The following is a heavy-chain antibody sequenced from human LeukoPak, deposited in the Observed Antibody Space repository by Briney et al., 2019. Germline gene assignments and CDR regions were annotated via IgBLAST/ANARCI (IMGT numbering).Heavy chain of an antibody. D-gene: IGHD1-26*01. J-gene: IGHJ5*02. CDR3: ARGRYRFDP. CDR2: IYYSGST. CDR1: GGSISSYY. Sequence: SETLSLTCTVSGGSISSYYWSWIRQPPGKGLEWIGYIYYSGSTNYNPSLRSRVTISVDTSKNQFSLKLSSVTAADTAVYYCARGRYRFDPWGQGTLVTVSS. V-gene: IGHV4-59*01.